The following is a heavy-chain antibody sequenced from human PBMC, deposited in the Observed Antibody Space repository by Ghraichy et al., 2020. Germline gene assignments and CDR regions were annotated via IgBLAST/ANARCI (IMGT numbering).Heavy chain of an antibody. CDR2: INSDDSST. V-gene: IGHV3-74*01. J-gene: IGHJ6*02. CDR1: GFTFSSYW. CDR3: ARGQTPIRNALDV. D-gene: IGHD4-11*01. Sequence: GGSLRLSCVASGFTFSSYWMHWVRQAPGKGLVWVSRINSDDSSTNYTDSVRGRFTISRDNAKNTLYLQMNSLRAEDAAVYYCARGQTPIRNALDVWGQGTTVTVSS.